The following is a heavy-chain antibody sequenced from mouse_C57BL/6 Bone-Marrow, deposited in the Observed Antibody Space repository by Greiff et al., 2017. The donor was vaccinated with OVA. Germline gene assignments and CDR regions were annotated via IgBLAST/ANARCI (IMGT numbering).Heavy chain of an antibody. J-gene: IGHJ2*01. CDR3: APFITTVVAPFDY. CDR2: IDPSDSYT. Sequence: QVQLQQPGAELVRPGTSVKLSCKASGYTFTSYWMHWVKQRPGQGLEWIGVIDPSDSYTNYNQKFKGKATLTVDTSSSTAYMQLSSLTSEDSAVYYCAPFITTVVAPFDYWGQGTTLTVSS. D-gene: IGHD1-1*01. CDR1: GYTFTSYW. V-gene: IGHV1-59*01.